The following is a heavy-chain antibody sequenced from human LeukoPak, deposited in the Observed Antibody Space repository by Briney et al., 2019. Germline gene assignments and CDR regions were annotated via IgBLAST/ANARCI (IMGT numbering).Heavy chain of an antibody. J-gene: IGHJ3*02. Sequence: ASVKASCKASGYSFTKYFMHWVRQAPGQGLEWMGIINPSGGSPTYAQKFQGRVTMTTDTSTSTVYMELSSLRSEDTAVYYCARESLSAFDIWGQGTMVTVPS. CDR3: ARESLSAFDI. CDR1: GYSFTKYF. D-gene: IGHD2-8*01. CDR2: INPSGGSP. V-gene: IGHV1-46*01.